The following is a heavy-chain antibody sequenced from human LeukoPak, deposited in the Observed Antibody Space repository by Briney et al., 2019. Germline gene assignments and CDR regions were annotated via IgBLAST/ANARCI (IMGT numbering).Heavy chain of an antibody. Sequence: GASVKVSCKASGYTFTSYDINWVRQATGQGLEWMGWMNPNSGNTGYAQKFQGRVTMTRNTSISTAYMELSSLRSEDTAVYYCARARWEQPVYYGMAVWAKGTRVTVPS. J-gene: IGHJ6*04. CDR1: GYTFTSYD. CDR3: ARARWEQPVYYGMAV. CDR2: MNPNSGNT. V-gene: IGHV1-8*01. D-gene: IGHD1-26*01.